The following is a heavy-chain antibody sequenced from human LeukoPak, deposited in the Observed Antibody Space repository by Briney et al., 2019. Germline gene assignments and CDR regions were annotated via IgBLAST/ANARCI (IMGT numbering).Heavy chain of an antibody. CDR1: GYAFTNYY. D-gene: IGHD1-14*01. J-gene: IGHJ2*01. Sequence: ASVKVSCKASGYAFTNYYMHWVRQAPGQGLEWMGIINPSGGSTSYAQKFQGRVTMTRDTSTSTVYMELSSLRSEDTAVYYCARDVGITPPKYWYFDLWGRGTLVTVSS. CDR2: INPSGGST. V-gene: IGHV1-46*01. CDR3: ARDVGITPPKYWYFDL.